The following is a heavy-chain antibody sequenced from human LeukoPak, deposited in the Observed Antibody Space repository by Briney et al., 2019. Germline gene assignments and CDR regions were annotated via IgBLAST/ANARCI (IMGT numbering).Heavy chain of an antibody. J-gene: IGHJ4*02. Sequence: GMSLRLSCAASGVTLSPYGMHWVRQAPGKGLEWVAVISYEGGTQHYADSVKGRFIISRDNPRNTLYLQMNILRSEDTALYYCAKALRFLEWLKLPGDWGQGTLVTVSS. CDR2: ISYEGGTQ. D-gene: IGHD3-3*01. CDR1: GVTLSPYG. V-gene: IGHV3-30*18. CDR3: AKALRFLEWLKLPGD.